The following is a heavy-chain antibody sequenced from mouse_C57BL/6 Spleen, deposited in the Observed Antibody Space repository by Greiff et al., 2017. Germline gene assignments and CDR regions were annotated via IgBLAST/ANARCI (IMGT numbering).Heavy chain of an antibody. CDR1: GFTFSDYY. D-gene: IGHD1-1*01. V-gene: IGHV5-16*01. Sequence: EVKLVESEGGLVQPGSSMKLSCTASGFTFSDYYMAWVRQVPEKGLEWVANINYDGSSTYYLDSLKSRFIISRDNAKNILYLQMSSLKSEDTATYYCARGEFITTVVGAMDYWGQGTSVTVSS. J-gene: IGHJ4*01. CDR3: ARGEFITTVVGAMDY. CDR2: INYDGSST.